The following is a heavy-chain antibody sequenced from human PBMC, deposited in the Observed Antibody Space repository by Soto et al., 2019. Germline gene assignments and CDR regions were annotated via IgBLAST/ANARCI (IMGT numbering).Heavy chain of an antibody. V-gene: IGHV3-30*03. D-gene: IGHD6-19*01. Sequence: QVQLVESGGGVVQPGRSLRLSCAASGFTFSSYGMHWVRQAPGKGLEWVAVISYDGSNKYYADSVKGRFTISRDNSKNTLYLQMNSLRAEDTAVYYCARASSDYYFDYWGQGTLVTVSS. CDR3: ARASSDYYFDY. CDR2: ISYDGSNK. J-gene: IGHJ4*02. CDR1: GFTFSSYG.